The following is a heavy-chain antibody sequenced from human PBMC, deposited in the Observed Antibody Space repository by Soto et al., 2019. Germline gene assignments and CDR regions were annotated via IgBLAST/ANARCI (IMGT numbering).Heavy chain of an antibody. Sequence: ASVKVSCKASGGTFSSYAISWVRQAPGQGLEWMGGIIPIFGTANYAQKFQGRVTITADESTSTAYMELSSLRSEDTAVYYCARDKDSGSYLMGAFDIWGQGTMVTVSS. CDR1: GGTFSSYA. V-gene: IGHV1-69*13. CDR2: IIPIFGTA. J-gene: IGHJ3*02. D-gene: IGHD1-26*01. CDR3: ARDKDSGSYLMGAFDI.